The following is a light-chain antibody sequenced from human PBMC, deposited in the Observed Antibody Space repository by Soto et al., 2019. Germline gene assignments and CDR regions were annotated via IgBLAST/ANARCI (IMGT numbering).Light chain of an antibody. CDR1: SSDIGSYNR. CDR3: NSYTSGNTYV. J-gene: IGLJ1*01. CDR2: EVS. Sequence: QSALTQPPSVSGSPGQSVTISCTGTSSDIGSYNRVSWYQQPPGTAPKLMIYEVSNRPSGVPDRFSGSKSGNTASVTISGLQPEDEAEYYCNSYTSGNTYVFGTGTKVTVL. V-gene: IGLV2-18*02.